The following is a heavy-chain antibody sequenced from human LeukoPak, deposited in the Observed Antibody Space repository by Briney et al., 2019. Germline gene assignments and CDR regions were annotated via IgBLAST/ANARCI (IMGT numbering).Heavy chain of an antibody. Sequence: GRSLRLSCAASGFTFRSYGMHWVRQAPGKGLEWVAVISYDGSDKYYADSVKGRFTISRDNSKNTLYLQMNSLIPEDTAVYYCAKFWAGYSSGWVDYWGQGTLVTVSS. CDR3: AKFWAGYSSGWVDY. V-gene: IGHV3-30*18. CDR1: GFTFRSYG. D-gene: IGHD6-19*01. J-gene: IGHJ4*02. CDR2: ISYDGSDK.